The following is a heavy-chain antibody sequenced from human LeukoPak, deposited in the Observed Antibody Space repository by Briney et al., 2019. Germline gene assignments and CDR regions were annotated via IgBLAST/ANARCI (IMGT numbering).Heavy chain of an antibody. V-gene: IGHV4-59*01. CDR2: IYYSGST. CDR1: GGFISSYY. J-gene: IGHJ4*02. Sequence: SETLSLTCTVSGGFISSYYWSWIRQPPGKGLEWIGYIYYSGSTNYNPSLKSRVTISVDTSKNQFSLKLSSVTAADTAVYYCARVTSSGWYQDYWGQGTLVTVSS. D-gene: IGHD6-19*01. CDR3: ARVTSSGWYQDY.